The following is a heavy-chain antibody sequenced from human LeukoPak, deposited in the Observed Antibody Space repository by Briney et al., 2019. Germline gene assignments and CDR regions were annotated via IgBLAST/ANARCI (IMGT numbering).Heavy chain of an antibody. V-gene: IGHV1-8*01. CDR3: ARGPPNWGYDY. J-gene: IGHJ4*02. CDR2: MSPNSGDT. CDR1: GYTFTSYD. Sequence: ASVKVSCKASGYTFTSYDFNWVRQATGQRPEWMGWMSPNSGDTGYAQKFQDRVTMTRNTSISTAYMELSSLRSDDTAVYYRARGPPNWGYDYWGPGTLVTVSS. D-gene: IGHD7-27*01.